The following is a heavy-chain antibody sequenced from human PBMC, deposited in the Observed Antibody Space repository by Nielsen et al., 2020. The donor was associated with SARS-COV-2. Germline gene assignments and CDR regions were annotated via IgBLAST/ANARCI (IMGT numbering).Heavy chain of an antibody. V-gene: IGHV4-34*01. Sequence: WIRQPPGKGLEWIGEINHSGSTNYNPSLKSRVTISVDTSKNQFSLKLSSVTAADTAVYYCAGVGYSSGWTPHYYYYMDVWGKGTTVTVSS. D-gene: IGHD6-19*01. J-gene: IGHJ6*03. CDR2: INHSGST. CDR3: AGVGYSSGWTPHYYYYMDV.